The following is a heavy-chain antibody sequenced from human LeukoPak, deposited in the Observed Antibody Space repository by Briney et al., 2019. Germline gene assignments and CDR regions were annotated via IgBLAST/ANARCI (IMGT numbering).Heavy chain of an antibody. CDR1: GFTFSSYA. J-gene: IGHJ2*01. D-gene: IGHD3-3*01. Sequence: QTGGSLRLSCAASGFTFSSYAMNWVRQAPGKGLEWVSSISGGSNNINYAGSVKGRFTTSRDNSQNTLYLQMNSLRADDTAVYYCAKDQGTAIFGMIIPDWYFDLWGQGTLVIVSS. V-gene: IGHV3-23*01. CDR2: ISGGSNNI. CDR3: AKDQGTAIFGMIIPDWYFDL.